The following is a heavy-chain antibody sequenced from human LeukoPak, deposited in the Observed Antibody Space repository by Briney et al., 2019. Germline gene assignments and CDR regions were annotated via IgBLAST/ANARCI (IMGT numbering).Heavy chain of an antibody. CDR3: AKDAAGYYYYMDV. Sequence: GGSLRLSCAASGFTFDDYAMHWVRHAPGKGLEWVSGISWNSGSIGYADSVKSRFTISRDNAKNSLYLQMNSLRAEDMALYYCAKDAAGYYYYMDVWGKGTTVTVSS. V-gene: IGHV3-9*03. J-gene: IGHJ6*03. CDR1: GFTFDDYA. CDR2: ISWNSGSI. D-gene: IGHD6-19*01.